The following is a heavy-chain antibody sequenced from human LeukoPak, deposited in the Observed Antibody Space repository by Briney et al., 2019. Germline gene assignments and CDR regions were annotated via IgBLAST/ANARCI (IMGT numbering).Heavy chain of an antibody. Sequence: GGSLRLSCAASGFTFSGYSMNWVRQAPGKGLEWVSSISSDSNYIYYTDSVKGRFTISRDNAKNLLYLQMKSLRAEDTAVYYCARDVSRISDYWGQGTLVTVSS. CDR3: ARDVSRISDY. J-gene: IGHJ4*02. CDR2: ISSDSNYI. D-gene: IGHD2-15*01. V-gene: IGHV3-21*01. CDR1: GFTFSGYS.